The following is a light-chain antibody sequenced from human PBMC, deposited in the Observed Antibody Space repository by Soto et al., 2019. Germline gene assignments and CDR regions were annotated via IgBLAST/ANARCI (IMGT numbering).Light chain of an antibody. CDR1: QSVGSS. CDR3: QQRSNWPWIT. V-gene: IGKV3-11*01. Sequence: EIVLTQSPATLSLSPGERATLSCRASQSVGSSLAWYQQKLGQAPRLLIYAASDRATGIPGRFSGSGSGTDFTLIISSLEPEDFAFYYCQQRSNWPWITFGQGTDWRL. J-gene: IGKJ5*01. CDR2: AAS.